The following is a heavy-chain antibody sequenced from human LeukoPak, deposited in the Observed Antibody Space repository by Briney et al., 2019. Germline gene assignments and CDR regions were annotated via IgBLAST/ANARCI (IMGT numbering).Heavy chain of an antibody. CDR3: ARERVLQQPPYYYYGMDV. Sequence: SVKVSCKASGGTFSSYAISWVRQAPGQGLEWMGGINPIFGTANYAQKFQGRVTITADKSTSTAYMELSSLRSEDTAVYYCARERVLQQPPYYYYGMDVWGKGTTVTVSS. D-gene: IGHD6-13*01. V-gene: IGHV1-69*06. CDR1: GGTFSSYA. CDR2: INPIFGTA. J-gene: IGHJ6*04.